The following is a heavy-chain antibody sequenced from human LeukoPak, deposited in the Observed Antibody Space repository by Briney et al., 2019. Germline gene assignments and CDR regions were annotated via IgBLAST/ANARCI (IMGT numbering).Heavy chain of an antibody. CDR1: GGSISTYY. V-gene: IGHV4-4*07. CDR3: ARDVGGYNYGYSLDY. CDR2: IYTSGST. Sequence: SETLSLTCTVSGGSISTYYCSWIRQPAGKGLEWIGRIYTSGSTSYNSSLKSRVTMLVDTSKNQFSLKLSSVTAADTAVYYCARDVGGYNYGYSLDYWGQGTLVSVSS. J-gene: IGHJ4*02. D-gene: IGHD5-18*01.